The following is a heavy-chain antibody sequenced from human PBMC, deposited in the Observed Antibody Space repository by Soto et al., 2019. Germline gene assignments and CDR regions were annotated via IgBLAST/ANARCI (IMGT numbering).Heavy chain of an antibody. CDR2: IYYSGST. V-gene: IGHV4-31*03. CDR3: ARDALGYCSGGSCLTYYYYGMDV. CDR1: GGSISSGGYY. D-gene: IGHD2-15*01. Sequence: SETLSLTCTVSGGSISSGGYYWSWIRQHPGKGLEWIGYIYYSGSTYYNPSLKSRVTISVDTSKNQFSLKLSSVTAADTAVYYCARDALGYCSGGSCLTYYYYGMDVWGQGTTVTVS. J-gene: IGHJ6*02.